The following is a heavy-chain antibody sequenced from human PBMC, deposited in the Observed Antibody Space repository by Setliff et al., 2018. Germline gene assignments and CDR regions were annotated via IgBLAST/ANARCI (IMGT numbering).Heavy chain of an antibody. D-gene: IGHD3-10*01. CDR1: GGSISSGDYY. V-gene: IGHV4-30-4*08. J-gene: IGHJ3*02. CDR3: ARGVWFGELLQAFDI. CDR2: IYYSGST. Sequence: SETLSLPCTVSGGSISSGDYYWSWIRQPPGKGLEWIGYIYYSGSTYYNPSLKSRVTISVDTSKNQFSLKLSSVTAADTAVYYCARGVWFGELLQAFDIWGQGTMVTVSS.